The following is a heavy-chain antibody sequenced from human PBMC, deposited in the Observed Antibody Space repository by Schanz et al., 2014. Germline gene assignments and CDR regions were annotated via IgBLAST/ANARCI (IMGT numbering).Heavy chain of an antibody. V-gene: IGHV3-48*01. D-gene: IGHD3-10*01. J-gene: IGHJ6*02. Sequence: QLVGSGGGLIQPGGSLRLSCTASGFAFSSYSMNWVRQAPGKGLEWVSYISSSGTTISYADSVKGRFTISRDNAKSAQCLQMNSLRVEDTAVYYCARLPVGYGSGIWDVWGQGTSVTVSS. CDR2: ISSSGTTI. CDR3: ARLPVGYGSGIWDV. CDR1: GFAFSSYS.